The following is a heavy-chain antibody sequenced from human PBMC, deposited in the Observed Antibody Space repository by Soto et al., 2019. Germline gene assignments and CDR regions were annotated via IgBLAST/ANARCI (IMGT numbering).Heavy chain of an antibody. CDR2: ISWNSGRI. D-gene: IGHD5-12*01. V-gene: IGHV3-9*01. CDR3: AKDSAYSGYGFFDC. Sequence: EVQLVESGGGLVQPGRSLRLSCAASGFTFDDYAMHWVRQAPGKGLEWVSGISWNSGRIGYADSVKGRFTISRDSAKNSLYLQMNSLRAEDTALYYCAKDSAYSGYGFFDCWGQGTLVTVSS. J-gene: IGHJ4*02. CDR1: GFTFDDYA.